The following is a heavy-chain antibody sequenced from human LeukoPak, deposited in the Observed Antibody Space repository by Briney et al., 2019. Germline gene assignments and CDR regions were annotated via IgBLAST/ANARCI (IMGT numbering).Heavy chain of an antibody. CDR1: GGSISSGSYY. CDR3: ARHGPRRRFGEFHTRNAFDI. CDR2: INHSGST. J-gene: IGHJ3*02. Sequence: SETLSLTCTVSGGSISSGSYYWSWIRQPPGKGLEWIGEINHSGSTNYNPSLKSRVTISVDTSKNQFSLKLSSVTAADTAVYYCARHGPRRRFGEFHTRNAFDIWGQGTMVTVSS. D-gene: IGHD3-10*01. V-gene: IGHV4-39*01.